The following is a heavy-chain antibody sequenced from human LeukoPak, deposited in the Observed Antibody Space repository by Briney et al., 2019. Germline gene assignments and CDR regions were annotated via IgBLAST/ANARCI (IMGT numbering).Heavy chain of an antibody. Sequence: ASVKVSCKASGYTITNYDINWVRQATGQGPEWMGWMNPNSCNTGYAQKFQGSVTITWNTSISTVYMELTSLTSEDTAVYYCAREGYSSSSGPRNNWFDPWGQGTLVTVSS. CDR2: MNPNSCNT. J-gene: IGHJ5*02. CDR3: AREGYSSSSGPRNNWFDP. V-gene: IGHV1-8*01. D-gene: IGHD6-6*01. CDR1: GYTITNYD.